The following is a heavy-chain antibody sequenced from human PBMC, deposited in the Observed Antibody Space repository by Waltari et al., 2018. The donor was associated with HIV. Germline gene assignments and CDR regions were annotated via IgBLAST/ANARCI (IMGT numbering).Heavy chain of an antibody. CDR3: ARQIQCSGGSCHDAYFDY. Sequence: QVQLQESGPGLVKPSETLSLTCAVSGYSISSGYYWGWIRHPPGKGLEWIGCIYHSGSTYYNPSLKSRVTISVDTSKNQFSLKLSSVTAADTAVYYCARQIQCSGGSCHDAYFDYWGQGTLVTVSS. V-gene: IGHV4-38-2*01. CDR1: GYSISSGYY. D-gene: IGHD2-15*01. J-gene: IGHJ4*02. CDR2: IYHSGST.